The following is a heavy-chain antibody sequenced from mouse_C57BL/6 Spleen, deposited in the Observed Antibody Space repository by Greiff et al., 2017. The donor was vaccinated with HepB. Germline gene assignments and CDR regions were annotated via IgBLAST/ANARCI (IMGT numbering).Heavy chain of an antibody. CDR3: AREGRLGPGSAMGY. D-gene: IGHD4-1*01. CDR2: IHPNSGST. CDR1: GYTFTSYW. Sequence: QVQLQQPGAELVKPGASVKLSCKASGYTFTSYWMHWVKQRPGQGLEWIGMIHPNSGSTNYNEKFKSKATLTVDKSSSTAYMQLSSLTSEDSAVYYCAREGRLGPGSAMGYWGKVASVTVSS. J-gene: IGHJ4*01. V-gene: IGHV1-64*01.